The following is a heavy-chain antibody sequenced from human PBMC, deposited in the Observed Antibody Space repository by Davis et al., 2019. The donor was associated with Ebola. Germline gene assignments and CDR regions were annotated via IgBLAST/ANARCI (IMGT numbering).Heavy chain of an antibody. V-gene: IGHV3-66*01. CDR2: IYSGGST. Sequence: GESLKISCAASGFTVSSNYMSWVRQAPGKGLEWVSVIYSGGSTYYADSVKGRFTISRDSSKNTLYVQMNSLRAEDTAVYYCARWSGSLNAFDIWGQGTMVTVSP. CDR1: GFTVSSNY. D-gene: IGHD3-3*01. CDR3: ARWSGSLNAFDI. J-gene: IGHJ3*02.